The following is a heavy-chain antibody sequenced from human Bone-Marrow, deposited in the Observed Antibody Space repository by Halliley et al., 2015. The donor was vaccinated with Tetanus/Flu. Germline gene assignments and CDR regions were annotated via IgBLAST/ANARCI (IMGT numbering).Heavy chain of an antibody. CDR3: ARRPDVVVVPSALDY. CDR2: INHRGST. J-gene: IGHJ4*02. Sequence: IGEINHRGSTNYTPPLKGRVPLSGAPSKNQFSLNLTPVTAADTAVYYCARRPDVVVVPSALDYWGQGILVTVSS. V-gene: IGHV4-34*01. D-gene: IGHD2-2*01.